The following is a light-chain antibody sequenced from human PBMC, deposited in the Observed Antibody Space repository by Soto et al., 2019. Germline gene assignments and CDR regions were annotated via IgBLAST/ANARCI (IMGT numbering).Light chain of an antibody. CDR1: SSDVGGYNY. Sequence: QSVLTQPASVSGSPGQSITISCTGTSSDVGGYNYVSWYQQHPGKAPKLMIYEVSNRPSGVSNRFSGSKSGNTASLTISGLQAEDEADYYCSSYTSSSLYVFATGTKVTV. V-gene: IGLV2-14*01. CDR3: SSYTSSSLYV. J-gene: IGLJ1*01. CDR2: EVS.